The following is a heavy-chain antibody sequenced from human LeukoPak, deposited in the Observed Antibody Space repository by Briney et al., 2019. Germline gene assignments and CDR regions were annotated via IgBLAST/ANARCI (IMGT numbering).Heavy chain of an antibody. CDR1: GDTLSDLS. Sequence: GASVKVSCKLSGDTLSDLSIHWVRQAPGKGLEWMGGFDPEDGETVYALKFQGRVTVTEDTSTDTAYMEVTNLRSDDTAVYYCAMGVDRSSWYLFDYWGQGALVTVSS. CDR3: AMGVDRSSWYLFDY. D-gene: IGHD6-13*01. V-gene: IGHV1-24*01. J-gene: IGHJ4*02. CDR2: FDPEDGET.